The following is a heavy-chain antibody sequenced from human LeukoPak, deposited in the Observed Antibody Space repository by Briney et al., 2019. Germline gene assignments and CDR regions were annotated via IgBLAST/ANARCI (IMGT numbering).Heavy chain of an antibody. CDR3: ASRDGYSYGFDY. V-gene: IGHV4-38-2*02. D-gene: IGHD5-24*01. CDR1: GYSISSGYY. Sequence: SETLSLTCTVSGYSISSGYYWGWIRQPPGKGLEWIGSIYHSGSTYYNPSLKSLVTISVDTSKNQFSLKLSSVTAADTAVYYCASRDGYSYGFDYWGQGTLVTVSS. J-gene: IGHJ4*02. CDR2: IYHSGST.